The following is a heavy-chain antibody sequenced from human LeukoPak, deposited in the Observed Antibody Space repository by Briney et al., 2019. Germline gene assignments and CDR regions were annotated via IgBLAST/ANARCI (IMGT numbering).Heavy chain of an antibody. CDR3: ARGYSGSYRVDY. CDR2: INSDGSTT. J-gene: IGHJ4*02. V-gene: IGHV3-74*01. D-gene: IGHD1-26*01. CDR1: GFTFSSYW. Sequence: GGSLRLSCAASGFTFSSYWMHWVRQAPGKGLVWVSRINSDGSTTTYADSVKGRFTTSRDNAKNTLCLQMNSLRAEDTAVYYCARGYSGSYRVDYWGQGTLVTVSS.